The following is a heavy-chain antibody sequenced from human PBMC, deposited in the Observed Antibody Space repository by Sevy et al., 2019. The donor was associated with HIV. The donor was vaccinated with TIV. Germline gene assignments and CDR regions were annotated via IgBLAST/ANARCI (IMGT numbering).Heavy chain of an antibody. CDR2: IYFTGNT. J-gene: IGHJ4*02. CDR3: ARDSTTRPRVLDY. V-gene: IGHV4-59*01. CDR1: GGSISSYF. Sequence: SETLSLTCSVSGGSISSYFWTWVRQSPGKGLEWIGNIYFTGNTDYSPSLKSRVTLSLDTSKSQFSLTLKSVTAADTAIYFCARDSTTRPRVLDYWGQRTLFTVSS. D-gene: IGHD1-1*01.